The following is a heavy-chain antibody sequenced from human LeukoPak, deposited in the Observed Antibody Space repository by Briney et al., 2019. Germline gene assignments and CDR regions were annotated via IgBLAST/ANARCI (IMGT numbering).Heavy chain of an antibody. V-gene: IGHV1-8*01. CDR1: GYTFTSYD. J-gene: IGHJ4*02. D-gene: IGHD3-22*01. Sequence: ASVKVSCKASGYTFTSYDINWVRQATGQGLEWMAWMNPNNANTGYGQKFQGRVTLTKNIAINTAYMELSSLRPEDTAVYYCARGLNGNYDSGAYAYWGQGTLVTVSS. CDR3: ARGLNGNYDSGAYAY. CDR2: MNPNNANT.